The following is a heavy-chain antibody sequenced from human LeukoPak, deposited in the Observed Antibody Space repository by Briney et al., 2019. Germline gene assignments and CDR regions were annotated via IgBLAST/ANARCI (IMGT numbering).Heavy chain of an antibody. V-gene: IGHV4-59*01. CDR1: GGSISSYY. CDR2: IYYSGST. J-gene: IGHJ4*02. Sequence: SETLSLTCTVSGGSISSYYWSWIRQPPGKGLEWIGYIYYSGSTNYNPSLKSRVTISVDTSKNQFSLKLSSVTAADTAVYYCARGSENSSGYWSFFDYWGQGTLVTVSS. CDR3: ARGSENSSGYWSFFDY. D-gene: IGHD3-22*01.